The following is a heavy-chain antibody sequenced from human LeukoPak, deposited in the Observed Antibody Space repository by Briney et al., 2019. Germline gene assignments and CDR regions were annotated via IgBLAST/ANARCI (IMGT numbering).Heavy chain of an antibody. Sequence: GSLRLSCAASGFTVSSNYMSWVRQAPGKGLEWVSAISGNGAGTYYADSAKGRFTISRDNSKNTLYLQMNSLRVEDTAVYYCAKFSPYGGNSYWGQGTLVTVSS. CDR3: AKFSPYGGNSY. CDR2: ISGNGAGT. D-gene: IGHD4-23*01. CDR1: GFTVSSNY. J-gene: IGHJ4*02. V-gene: IGHV3-23*01.